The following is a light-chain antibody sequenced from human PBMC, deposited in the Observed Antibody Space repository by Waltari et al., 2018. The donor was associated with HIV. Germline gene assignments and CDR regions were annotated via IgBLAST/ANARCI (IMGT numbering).Light chain of an antibody. CDR3: CSYAGSSTLL. CDR1: SSDVGSYNL. V-gene: IGLV2-23*02. J-gene: IGLJ2*01. Sequence: QSALTQPASVSGSPGQSITISCTGTSSDVGSYNLFSWYQHHPGKAPKLMIGEVSKRPSGVSNRFSGSKSGNTASLTISGLQAEDEADYYCCSYAGSSTLLFGGGTKLTVL. CDR2: EVS.